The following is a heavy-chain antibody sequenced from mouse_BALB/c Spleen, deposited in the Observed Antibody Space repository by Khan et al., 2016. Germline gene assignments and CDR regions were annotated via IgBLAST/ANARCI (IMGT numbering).Heavy chain of an antibody. J-gene: IGHJ2*01. V-gene: IGHV1-55*01. CDR1: GYTFTSYC. CDR3: SRGGGYYPCFDY. Sequence: QVQLKQSGAELVKPGTSVRMSCTASGYTFTSYCINWVRQRPGQGLEWIGDIYSGRGSTNYNEKFKTKATLTLDTSSTTAYMQLSSLTSEDSAVYYCSRGGGYYPCFDYWGQGTTLTVSS. CDR2: IYSGRGST. D-gene: IGHD2-3*01.